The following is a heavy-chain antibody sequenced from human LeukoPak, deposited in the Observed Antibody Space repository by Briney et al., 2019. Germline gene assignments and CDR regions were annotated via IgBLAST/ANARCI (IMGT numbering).Heavy chain of an antibody. V-gene: IGHV3-30*04. CDR2: ISYEGSNK. CDR3: ARNRLNSNFWSGSPSWFDP. Sequence: GGSLRLSCAASGFTFSSYAMHWVRQAPGEGLEWVAVISYEGSNKYYADSVNDRFTISRDISKTTLYLKMNSLRAEDTAVYYCARNRLNSNFWSGSPSWFDPWGQGTLVTVSS. J-gene: IGHJ5*02. CDR1: GFTFSSYA. D-gene: IGHD3-3*01.